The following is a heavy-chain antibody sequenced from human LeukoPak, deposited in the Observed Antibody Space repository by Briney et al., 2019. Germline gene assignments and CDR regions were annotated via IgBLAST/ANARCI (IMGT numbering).Heavy chain of an antibody. CDR2: ISSNGGST. D-gene: IGHD2-2*01. V-gene: IGHV3-64*01. Sequence: GGSLRLSCAASGFTFSSYAMHWVRQAPGKGLEYVSAISSNGGSTYYANSVKGRFTISRDNSKNTLYLQMGSLGAEDMAVYYCARGEEVLGYCSSTSCYAFDYWGQGTLVTVSS. CDR1: GFTFSSYA. CDR3: ARGEEVLGYCSSTSCYAFDY. J-gene: IGHJ4*02.